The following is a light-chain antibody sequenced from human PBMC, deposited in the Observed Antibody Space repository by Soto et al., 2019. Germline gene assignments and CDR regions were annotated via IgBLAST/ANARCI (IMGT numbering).Light chain of an antibody. V-gene: IGLV2-14*01. CDR3: SSYTSSSTGDSFV. Sequence: QSVLTQPASVSGSPGQSITISCTGTSSDVGGYNYVSWYQQHPGKAPKVMIYDVSNRPSGVSNRFSGSKSGNTASLTISGLQAEDEADPYCSSYTSSSTGDSFVFGIGTKVTVL. CDR2: DVS. CDR1: SSDVGGYNY. J-gene: IGLJ1*01.